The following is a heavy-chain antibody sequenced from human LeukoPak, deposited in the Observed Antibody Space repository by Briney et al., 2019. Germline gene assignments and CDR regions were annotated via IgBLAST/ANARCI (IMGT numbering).Heavy chain of an antibody. J-gene: IGHJ4*02. CDR1: GYSFTSYW. CDR2: IYPGDSDT. V-gene: IGHV5-51*01. D-gene: IGHD6-6*01. Sequence: GESLKISCKGSGYSFTSYWIAWVRQMPGKGLEWMGIIYPGDSDTRYSPSFQGQVTISADKSISTAYLQWSSLKASDTAMYYCARVDSSSSGGHYFDYWGQGTLVTVSS. CDR3: ARVDSSSSGGHYFDY.